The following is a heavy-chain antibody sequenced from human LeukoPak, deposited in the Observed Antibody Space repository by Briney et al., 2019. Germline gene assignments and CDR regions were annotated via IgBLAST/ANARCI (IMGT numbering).Heavy chain of an antibody. D-gene: IGHD3-22*01. CDR2: INHSGST. Sequence: SETLSLTCAVYGGSFSGYYWSWIRQPPGKGLEWIGEINHSGSTNYNPSLKSRVTISVDTSKNQFSLKLSSVTAADTAVYYCARNYYDSSGYYFDYWGQGTLVTVSS. V-gene: IGHV4-34*01. CDR3: ARNYYDSSGYYFDY. J-gene: IGHJ4*02. CDR1: GGSFSGYY.